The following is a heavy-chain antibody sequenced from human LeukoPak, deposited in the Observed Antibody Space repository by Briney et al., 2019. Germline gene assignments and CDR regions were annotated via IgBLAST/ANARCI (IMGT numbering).Heavy chain of an antibody. Sequence: QSGGSLRLSCAASGFTFSSYAMHWVRQAPGKGLEWVAVISHDGSNEYYADFVKGRFTISRDNSKNTLFLQMNSLRTEDTAVHYCAREPQYSSGWVGGSGMDVWGQGTPVTVSS. CDR2: ISHDGSNE. V-gene: IGHV3-30-3*01. J-gene: IGHJ6*02. CDR3: AREPQYSSGWVGGSGMDV. D-gene: IGHD6-19*01. CDR1: GFTFSSYA.